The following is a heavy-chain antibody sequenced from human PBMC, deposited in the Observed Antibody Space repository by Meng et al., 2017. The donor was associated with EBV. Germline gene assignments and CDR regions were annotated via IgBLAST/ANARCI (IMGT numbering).Heavy chain of an antibody. J-gene: IGHJ4*02. Sequence: VQSGAEVKKAGDSVKVSCKASGYTFTGYYMHWVRQAPGRGLEWMVRINTNSGGTNYAQKFQGRVTMTRDTSISTAYMELSRLRSDDTAVYYCARVGIAVAGTGDYWGQGTLVTVSS. V-gene: IGHV1-2*06. D-gene: IGHD6-19*01. CDR1: GYTFTGYY. CDR3: ARVGIAVAGTGDY. CDR2: INTNSGGT.